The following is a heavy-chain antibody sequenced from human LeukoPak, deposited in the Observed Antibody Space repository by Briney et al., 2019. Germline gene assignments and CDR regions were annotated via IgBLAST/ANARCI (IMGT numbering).Heavy chain of an antibody. CDR1: GDTVNNYA. CDR3: ARRVLTPGGALDL. V-gene: IGHV1-69*13. CDR2: IIPLFGRA. D-gene: IGHD2-15*01. J-gene: IGHJ3*01. Sequence: SVKVSCKASGDTVNNYAISWVRRAPGQGLEWMGEIIPLFGRAEYAQNFQGKFTMSADESTRTAFMELSSLRSEDTALYHCARRVLTPGGALDLWGQATMVTVSS.